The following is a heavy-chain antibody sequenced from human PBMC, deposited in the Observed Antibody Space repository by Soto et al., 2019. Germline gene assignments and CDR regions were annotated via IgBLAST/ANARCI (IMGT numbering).Heavy chain of an antibody. Sequence: GESLKISCAASGFTFSNAWMNWVRQAPGKGLEWVGRIKSKTDGGTTDYAAPVKGRFTISRDDSKNTLYLQMNSLKTEDTAVYYCTTEEDVVVTAIGVFDYWGQGTLVTVSS. V-gene: IGHV3-15*07. CDR3: TTEEDVVVTAIGVFDY. J-gene: IGHJ4*02. CDR1: GFTFSNAW. D-gene: IGHD2-21*02. CDR2: IKSKTDGGTT.